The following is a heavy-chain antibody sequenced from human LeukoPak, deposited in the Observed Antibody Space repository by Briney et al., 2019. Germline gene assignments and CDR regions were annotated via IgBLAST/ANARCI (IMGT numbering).Heavy chain of an antibody. CDR2: IYPGDSDT. J-gene: IGHJ3*02. Sequence: GESLKISFKGSGYSSTSYWIGWVRQMPGKGLGWMGIIYPGDSDTRFSPSFRGQVTISADKSISTASLQWSSLKASDTAMYYCASTYCSSTSCYRHDAFDIWGQGTMVTVSS. V-gene: IGHV5-51*01. CDR1: GYSSTSYW. D-gene: IGHD2-2*01. CDR3: ASTYCSSTSCYRHDAFDI.